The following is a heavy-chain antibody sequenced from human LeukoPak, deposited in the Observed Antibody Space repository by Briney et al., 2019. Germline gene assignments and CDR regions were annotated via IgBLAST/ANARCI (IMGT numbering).Heavy chain of an antibody. V-gene: IGHV4-39*07. J-gene: IGHJ6*03. CDR1: GGSISSSSYY. CDR2: IYYSGST. D-gene: IGHD3-10*01. Sequence: SSETLSLTCTLPGGSISSSSYYWGWIRQPPGKGLEWHGRIYYSGSTSYNPSLKSRVTISVDTSKNQFSLKLSSVTAADTAVYYCARDGRGFGELLDRVYYYYYMDVWGKGTTVTVSS. CDR3: ARDGRGFGELLDRVYYYYYMDV.